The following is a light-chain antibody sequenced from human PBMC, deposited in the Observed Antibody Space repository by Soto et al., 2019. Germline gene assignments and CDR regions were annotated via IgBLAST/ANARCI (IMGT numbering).Light chain of an antibody. V-gene: IGKV1D-12*01. J-gene: IGKJ5*01. CDR3: QQANTFPLT. CDR1: QGISSW. CDR2: AAS. Sequence: DIPMTQSPSSVSASVGDIITISCRASQGISSWLAWYQQKPGKAPKIMIYAASSLQSGVPSRFSGSGSGTHFTLTISSLQPEDVATYYCQQANTFPLTLGQGTRLEIK.